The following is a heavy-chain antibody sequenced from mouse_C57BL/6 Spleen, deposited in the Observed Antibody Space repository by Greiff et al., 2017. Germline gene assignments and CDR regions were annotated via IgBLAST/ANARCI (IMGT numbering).Heavy chain of an antibody. CDR3: VSQDLLAY. V-gene: IGHV10-1*01. Sequence: EVKVEESGGGLVQPKGSLKLSCAASGFSFNTYAMNWVRQAPGKGLEWVARIRSKSNNYATYYADSVKDRFTISRDDSESMLYLQMNNLKTEDTAMYYCVSQDLLAYWGQGTLVTVSA. CDR2: IRSKSNNYAT. CDR1: GFSFNTYA. J-gene: IGHJ3*01.